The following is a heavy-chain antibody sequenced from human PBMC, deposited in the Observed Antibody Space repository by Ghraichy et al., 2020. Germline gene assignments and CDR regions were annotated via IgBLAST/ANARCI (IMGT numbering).Heavy chain of an antibody. V-gene: IGHV4-4*02. CDR1: GGSISSSNW. CDR2: IYHSGST. D-gene: IGHD3-16*01. CDR3: ARGEGTFGGVIRY. J-gene: IGHJ4*02. Sequence: GSLRLSCAVSGGSISSSNWWSWVRQPPGKGLEWIGEIYHSGSTNYNPSLKSRVTISVDKSKNQFSLKLSSVTAADTAVYYCARGEGTFGGVIRYWGQGTLVTVSS.